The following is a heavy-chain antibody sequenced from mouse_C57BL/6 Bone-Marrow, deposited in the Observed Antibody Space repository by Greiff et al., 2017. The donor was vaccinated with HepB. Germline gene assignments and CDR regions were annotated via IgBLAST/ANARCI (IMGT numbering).Heavy chain of an antibody. CDR3: ARRHYYGSSYGYAMDY. D-gene: IGHD1-1*01. J-gene: IGHJ4*01. CDR1: GFTFSDYG. V-gene: IGHV5-15*04. CDR2: ISNLAYSI. Sequence: EVKVEESGGGLVQPGGSLKLSCAASGFTFSDYGMAWVRQAPRKGPEWVAFISNLAYSIYYADTVTGRFTISRENATNTLYLEMSSLRSEDTAMYYCARRHYYGSSYGYAMDYWGQGTSVTVSS.